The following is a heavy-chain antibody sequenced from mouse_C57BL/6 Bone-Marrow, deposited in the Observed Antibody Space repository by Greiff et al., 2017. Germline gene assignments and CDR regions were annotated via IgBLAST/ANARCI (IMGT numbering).Heavy chain of an antibody. CDR2: IHPNSGST. J-gene: IGHJ3*01. CDR3: AQPGGSWFAY. CDR1: GCTFTSYW. V-gene: IGHV1-64*01. Sequence: VQLQQPGAELVKPGASVKLSCKASGCTFTSYWMHWVKQRPGQGLEWIGMIHPNSGSTNYNEKFKSKATLTVDKSSSTAYMQLSGLTSEDSAVYYGAQPGGSWFAYWGQGTLVTVSA.